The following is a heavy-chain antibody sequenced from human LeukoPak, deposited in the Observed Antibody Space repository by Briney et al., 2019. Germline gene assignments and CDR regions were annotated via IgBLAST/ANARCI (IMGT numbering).Heavy chain of an antibody. V-gene: IGHV3-64*01. CDR1: GFTFSSYT. D-gene: IGHD3-10*01. Sequence: GGSLRLSCAASGFTFSSYTMHWVRQAPGKGLEYVSAIRSNGGSTYYANSVKGRFTISRDNSKNTLYLQMGSLRAEDMAVYYCARARSFLSYMDVWGKGTTVTISS. CDR3: ARARSFLSYMDV. J-gene: IGHJ6*03. CDR2: IRSNGGST.